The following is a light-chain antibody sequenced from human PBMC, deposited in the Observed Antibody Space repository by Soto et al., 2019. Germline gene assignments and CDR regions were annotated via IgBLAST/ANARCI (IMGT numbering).Light chain of an antibody. V-gene: IGKV1-39*01. CDR1: QSISSY. CDR2: AAS. Sequence: IKMPQLPSSLSESVGARVTITSRASQSISSYLDWYQQKPGKAPKLLIYAASSLKSGVPSRFSGSGSGTDFTLTISSLQPDDFATYYCQQSYSNPETFGQGTKVDIK. CDR3: QQSYSNPET. J-gene: IGKJ1*01.